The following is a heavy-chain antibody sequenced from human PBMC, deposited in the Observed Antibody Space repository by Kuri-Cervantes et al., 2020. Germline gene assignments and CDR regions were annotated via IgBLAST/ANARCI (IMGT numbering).Heavy chain of an antibody. CDR2: INSDGSST. V-gene: IGHV3-74*01. CDR1: GFTFSSYW. CDR3: AKGMVPAAYYYYYGMDV. D-gene: IGHD2-2*01. J-gene: IGHJ6*02. Sequence: GESLKISCAASGFTFSSYWMHWVRQAPGKGLVWVSRINSDGSSTSYADSVKGRFTISRDNAKNTLYLQMNSLRAEDTAVYYCAKGMVPAAYYYYYGMDVWGQGTTVTVSS.